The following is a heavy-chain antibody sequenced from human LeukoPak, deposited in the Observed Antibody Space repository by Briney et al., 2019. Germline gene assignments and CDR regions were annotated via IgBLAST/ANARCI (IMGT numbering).Heavy chain of an antibody. D-gene: IGHD4-17*01. CDR2: IYSGGST. J-gene: IGHJ5*02. V-gene: IGHV3-53*01. CDR3: ARVPRASDYLDWFDP. Sequence: PGGSLRLSCAASGFTVSSNYMSWVRQAPGKGLEWVSVIYSGGSTYYADSVKGRFTISRDNSKNTLYLQMNSLRAEDTAVYYCARVPRASDYLDWFDPWGQGTLVTVSS. CDR1: GFTVSSNY.